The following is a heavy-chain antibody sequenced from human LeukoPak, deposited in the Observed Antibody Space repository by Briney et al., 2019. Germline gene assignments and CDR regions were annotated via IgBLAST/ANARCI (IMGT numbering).Heavy chain of an antibody. D-gene: IGHD5-24*01. V-gene: IGHV3-30-3*01. CDR2: ISYDGSNK. CDR1: GFTFSSYA. J-gene: IGHJ4*02. CDR3: ARVGDGYNYLSDY. Sequence: GGSLRLYCAASGFTFSSYAMHWVRQAPGKGLEWVAVISYDGSNKYYADSVKGRFTISRDNSKNTLYLQMNSLRAEDTAVYYCARVGDGYNYLSDYWGQGPLVTVSS.